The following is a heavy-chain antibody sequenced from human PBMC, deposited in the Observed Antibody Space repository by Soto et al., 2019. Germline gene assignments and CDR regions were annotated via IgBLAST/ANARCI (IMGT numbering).Heavy chain of an antibody. CDR3: AREVTVMYYYYGMDV. D-gene: IGHD4-4*01. J-gene: IGHJ6*02. Sequence: PSETLSLTCAVYGGSFSGYYWSWIRQPPGKGLEWTGEINHSGSTNYNPSLKSRVTISVDTSKSQFSLKLSSVTAADTAVYYCAREVTVMYYYYGMDVWGQGTTVNVSS. CDR1: GGSFSGYY. V-gene: IGHV4-34*01. CDR2: INHSGST.